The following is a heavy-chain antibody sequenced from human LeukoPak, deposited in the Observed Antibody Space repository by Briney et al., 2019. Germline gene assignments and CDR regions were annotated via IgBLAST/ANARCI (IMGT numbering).Heavy chain of an antibody. CDR2: ISGSGGST. J-gene: IGHJ4*02. Sequence: GGSLRLSCAASGFTFSSYAMSWVRQAPGKGLEWVSGISGSGGSTYYADSVKGRFTISRDNSKNTLSLQMNSLRAEDTAVYYCAKDYGSGHFDYWGRGTLVTVSS. V-gene: IGHV3-23*01. CDR1: GFTFSSYA. D-gene: IGHD3-10*01. CDR3: AKDYGSGHFDY.